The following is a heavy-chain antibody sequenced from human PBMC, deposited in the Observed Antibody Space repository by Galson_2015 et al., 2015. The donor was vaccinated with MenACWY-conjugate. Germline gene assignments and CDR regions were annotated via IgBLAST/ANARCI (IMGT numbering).Heavy chain of an antibody. CDR1: GFTFRNYW. V-gene: IGHV3-23*01. D-gene: IGHD7-27*01. CDR2: ISSSGSNT. J-gene: IGHJ4*02. Sequence: SLRLSCAASGFTFRNYWMTWVRQPPGKGLEWVSAISSSGSNTYYADSARGRFAISRDNSKNTVYLHLSSLRAEDTAIYFCARRTDWGTDQRPDLDFWGQGTLVTVSS. CDR3: ARRTDWGTDQRPDLDF.